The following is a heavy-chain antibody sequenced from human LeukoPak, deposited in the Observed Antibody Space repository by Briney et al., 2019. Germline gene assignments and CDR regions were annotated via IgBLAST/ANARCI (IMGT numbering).Heavy chain of an antibody. CDR1: GYTFTGYY. D-gene: IGHD5-18*01. V-gene: IGHV1-18*04. CDR3: VRDLGVDTTMIFFDY. J-gene: IGHJ4*02. Sequence: ASVKVSCKASGYTFTGYYMHWVRQAPGRGLEWMGWISAYNGNINYAQKLQGRVTMTTDTSTSTAYMEVRSLRSEDTAVYYCVRDLGVDTTMIFFDYWGQGSVVTVSS. CDR2: ISAYNGNI.